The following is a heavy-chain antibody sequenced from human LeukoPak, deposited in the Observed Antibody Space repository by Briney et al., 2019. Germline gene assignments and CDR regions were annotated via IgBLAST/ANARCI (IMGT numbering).Heavy chain of an antibody. Sequence: GGSLRLSCAASGFTFSGSAMHWVRQASGKGLEWVGRIRSKANSYATAYAASVKGRFTISRDDSKNTAYLQMNSLKTEDTAVYYCTSLIVVVPAAIMAWGQGTLVTVSS. D-gene: IGHD2-2*02. CDR3: TSLIVVVPAAIMA. V-gene: IGHV3-73*01. CDR2: IRSKANSYAT. CDR1: GFTFSGSA. J-gene: IGHJ4*02.